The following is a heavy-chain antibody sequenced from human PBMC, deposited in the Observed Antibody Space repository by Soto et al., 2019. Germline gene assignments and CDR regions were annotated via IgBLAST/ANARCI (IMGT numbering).Heavy chain of an antibody. CDR1: GFTFSSYS. CDR3: ARPPTRITIFGVVIIGDYYYYMDV. CDR2: ISSSSSTI. V-gene: IGHV3-48*01. J-gene: IGHJ6*03. D-gene: IGHD3-3*01. Sequence: EVQLVESGGGLVQPGGSLRLSCAASGFTFSSYSMNWVRQAPGKGLEWVSYISSSSSTIYYADSVKGRFTISRDNAKNSQYLQMNSLRAEDTAVYYCARPPTRITIFGVVIIGDYYYYMDVWGKGTTVTVSS.